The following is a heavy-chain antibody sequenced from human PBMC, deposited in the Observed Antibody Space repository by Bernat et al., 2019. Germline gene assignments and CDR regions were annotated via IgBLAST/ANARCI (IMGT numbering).Heavy chain of an antibody. CDR2: LFGGVSP. J-gene: IGHJ4*02. CDR1: GFTVSNNH. Sequence: ELQLVESGGGLVQPGGSLRLSCAVSGFTVSNNHMSWFRQAPGKGLEWVSVLFGGVSPNYADSVMGRFTISSDASKNTLYLQMNSLGAEDTAIYYCGGYGAYSVWGQGALVTVSS. V-gene: IGHV3-66*01. D-gene: IGHD3-16*01. CDR3: GGYGAYSV.